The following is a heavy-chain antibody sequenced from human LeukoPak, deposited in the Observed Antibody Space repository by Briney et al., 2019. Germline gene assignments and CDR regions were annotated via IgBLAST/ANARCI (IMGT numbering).Heavy chain of an antibody. CDR3: AKDSLTDIDY. Sequence: GGSLRLSCAASGFTFSSFAMSWVRQAPGKGLEWVSAISSSGGSAYYADSVKGRFTISRDNSKKTLYLQMNSLRAEDTAVYYCAKDSLTDIDYWGQGTLVTVSS. CDR2: ISSSGGSA. CDR1: GFTFSSFA. J-gene: IGHJ4*02. D-gene: IGHD3-9*01. V-gene: IGHV3-23*01.